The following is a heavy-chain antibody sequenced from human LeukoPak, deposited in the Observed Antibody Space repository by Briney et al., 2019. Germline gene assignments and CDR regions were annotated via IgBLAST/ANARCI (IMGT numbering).Heavy chain of an antibody. J-gene: IGHJ5*02. V-gene: IGHV4-30-2*01. CDR2: IYQSGSA. D-gene: IGHD6-6*01. Sequence: SETLSLTCGVSGASVSSIGYSWSWIRQPPGRGLEWIGYIYQSGSASYNPSLQSRVTISVDRSKNQFSLKLSSVTAADTAVYYCARGGYSSSSSNWFDPWGQGTLVTVSS. CDR1: GASVSSIGYS. CDR3: ARGGYSSSSSNWFDP.